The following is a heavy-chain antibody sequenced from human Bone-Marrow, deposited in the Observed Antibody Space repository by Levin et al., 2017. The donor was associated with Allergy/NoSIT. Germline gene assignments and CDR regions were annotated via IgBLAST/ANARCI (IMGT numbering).Heavy chain of an antibody. D-gene: IGHD3-3*01. V-gene: IGHV4-31*03. Sequence: SQTLSLTCTVSGGSISSGGYYWSWLRQHPGKGLEWIGYIYYSGSTYYNPSLKSRVTISVDTSKNQFSLKLSSVTAADTAVYYCARRDFWSGSTYDYWGQGTLVTVSS. CDR2: IYYSGST. CDR3: ARRDFWSGSTYDY. CDR1: GGSISSGGYY. J-gene: IGHJ4*02.